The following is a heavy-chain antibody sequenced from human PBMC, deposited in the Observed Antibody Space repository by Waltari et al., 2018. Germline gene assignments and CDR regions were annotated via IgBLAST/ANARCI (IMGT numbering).Heavy chain of an antibody. Sequence: QVQLQESGPGLVKPSETLSLTCTVSGGSISRYHWTWIRQPPGKGLGWIGYIYYSGSTNYNPSLKSRVTISVDTSKNQFSLKLSSVTAADTAVYYCARGHRRAYYFDYWGQGTLVTVSS. CDR2: IYYSGST. CDR1: GGSISRYH. V-gene: IGHV4-59*01. CDR3: ARGHRRAYYFDY. J-gene: IGHJ4*02.